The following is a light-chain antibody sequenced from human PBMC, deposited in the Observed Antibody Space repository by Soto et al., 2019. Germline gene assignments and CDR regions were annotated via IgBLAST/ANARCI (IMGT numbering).Light chain of an antibody. CDR2: ATS. J-gene: IGKJ3*01. Sequence: EVVLTQSPATLSFSPGEGATLSCRASQSIGNYLAWYQQKPGQAPRLLIYATSNRATGIPARFSGSGSGTDFTLTISSLEPEDFAVYYCPQCSRWPLTFGPGNKFDI. CDR1: QSIGNY. V-gene: IGKV3-11*01. CDR3: PQCSRWPLT.